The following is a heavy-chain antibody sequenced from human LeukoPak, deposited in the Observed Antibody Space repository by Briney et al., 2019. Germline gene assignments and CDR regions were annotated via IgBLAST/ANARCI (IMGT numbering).Heavy chain of an antibody. J-gene: IGHJ4*02. CDR1: GGSFSGYY. V-gene: IGHV4-34*01. CDR2: INHSGST. Sequence: KPSETLSLTCAVYGGSFSGYYWSWSRQPPGKGLEWIGEINHSGSTNYNPSLKSRVTISVDTSKNQFSLKLSSVTAADTAVYYCARGHGSYYYGSGSYYPPHYFDYWGQGTLVTVSS. CDR3: ARGHGSYYYGSGSYYPPHYFDY. D-gene: IGHD3-10*01.